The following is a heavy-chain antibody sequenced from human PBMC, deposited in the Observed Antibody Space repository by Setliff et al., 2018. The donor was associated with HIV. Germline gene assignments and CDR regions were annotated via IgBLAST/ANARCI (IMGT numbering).Heavy chain of an antibody. CDR1: GGSLSYFA. CDR2: IIPATGAI. J-gene: IGHJ4*02. V-gene: IGHV1-69*05. CDR3: ASKLWDGDYGLLDD. Sequence: GASVKVSCKAPGGSLSYFAIAWVRQAPGQGLEWIGAIIPATGAINYAQTLQGRVTLTTDKSTGTAYMVLISLTSEDSAVYYCASKLWDGDYGLLDDWGQGARVTVSS. D-gene: IGHD4-17*01.